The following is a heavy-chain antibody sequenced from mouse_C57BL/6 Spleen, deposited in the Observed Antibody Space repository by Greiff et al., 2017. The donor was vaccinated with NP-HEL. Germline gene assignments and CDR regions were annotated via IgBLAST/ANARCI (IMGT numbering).Heavy chain of an antibody. J-gene: IGHJ3*01. Sequence: QVQLQQPGAELVKPGASVKLSCKASGYTFTSYWMQWVKQRPGQGLEWIGEIDPSDSYTNYNQKFKGKATLTVDTSSSTAYMQLSSLTSEDSAVYYCARKGIYYDYDGPWFAYWGQGTLVTVSA. V-gene: IGHV1-50*01. CDR1: GYTFTSYW. CDR2: IDPSDSYT. CDR3: ARKGIYYDYDGPWFAY. D-gene: IGHD2-4*01.